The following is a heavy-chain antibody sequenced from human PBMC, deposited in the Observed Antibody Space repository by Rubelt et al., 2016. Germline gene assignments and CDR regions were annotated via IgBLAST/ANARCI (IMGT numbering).Heavy chain of an antibody. CDR1: GFTFSSFS. J-gene: IGHJ6*02. Sequence: EVQLVESGGGLVQPGGSLRLSCAASGFTFSSFSMNWVRQAPGKGLEWVAYITSSSSTIYYADSVKGRFTISRDNAKNSLYLQMNSLRAEDTAVYYWARDTLSGSYFYYGMDVWGQGTTVTVSS. V-gene: IGHV3-48*01. CDR2: ITSSSSTI. D-gene: IGHD1-26*01. CDR3: ARDTLSGSYFYYGMDV.